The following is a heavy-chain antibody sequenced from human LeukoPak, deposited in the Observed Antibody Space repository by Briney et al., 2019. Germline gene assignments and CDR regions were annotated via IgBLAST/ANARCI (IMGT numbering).Heavy chain of an antibody. D-gene: IGHD3-10*01. CDR3: AREGDYGSGSSIFDY. CDR1: GFTFNSYA. V-gene: IGHV7-4-1*02. CDR2: INSNTGNP. J-gene: IGHJ4*02. Sequence: ASVKVSCKASGFTFNSYAVNWVRQAPGQGLEWMGWINSNTGNPTYAQDFTGRFVFSLDTSVSTAYLQISSLKAEDTAVYYCAREGDYGSGSSIFDYWGQGTLVTVSS.